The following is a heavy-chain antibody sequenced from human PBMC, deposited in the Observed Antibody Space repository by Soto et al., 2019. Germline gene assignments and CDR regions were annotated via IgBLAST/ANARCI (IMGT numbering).Heavy chain of an antibody. CDR2: ISRSGRGSA. J-gene: IGHJ4*02. CDR3: TRGQYLHSSDYWVASLPFDS. V-gene: IGHV3-23*01. CDR1: GFTFNNYV. Sequence: EVQLLESGGALVQPGGSLRLSCAASGFTFNNYVMTWVRQAPGKGLEWVSAISRSGRGSAYYADSVKGRFTISRDNSKNTLSLQMNNLRDEDTALYYCTRGQYLHSSDYWVASLPFDSWGQGTLVTVSS. D-gene: IGHD3-22*01.